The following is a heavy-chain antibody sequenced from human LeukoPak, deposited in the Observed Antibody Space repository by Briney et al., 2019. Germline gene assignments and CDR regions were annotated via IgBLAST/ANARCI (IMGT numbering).Heavy chain of an antibody. CDR2: IYYSGST. CDR1: GGSISSGGYY. Sequence: SETLSLTRTVSGGSISSGGYYWSWIRQHPGKGLEWIGYIYYSGSTYYNPSLKSRVTISVDTSKNQFSLKLSSVTAADTAVYYCARSPVDYPTYWGQGTLVTVSS. D-gene: IGHD3/OR15-3a*01. V-gene: IGHV4-31*03. CDR3: ARSPVDYPTY. J-gene: IGHJ4*02.